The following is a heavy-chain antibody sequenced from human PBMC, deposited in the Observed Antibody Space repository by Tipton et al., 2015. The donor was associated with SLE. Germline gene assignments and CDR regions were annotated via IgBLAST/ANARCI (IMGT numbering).Heavy chain of an antibody. CDR2: IYYSGDT. J-gene: IGHJ6*03. Sequence: TLSLTCTVSGASINNNNYFWGWIRQPPGKGLEWIGSIYYSGDTYSNPSLKSRVTISVDTSKNQFSLKLSSVTAADTAVYYCAREPVYYYYYMDVWGKGTTVTVSS. CDR3: AREPVYYYYYMDV. V-gene: IGHV4-39*07. CDR1: GASINNNNYF.